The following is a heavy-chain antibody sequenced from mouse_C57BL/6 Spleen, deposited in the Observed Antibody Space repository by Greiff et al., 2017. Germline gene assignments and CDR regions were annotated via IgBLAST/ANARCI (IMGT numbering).Heavy chain of an antibody. CDR3: ARQKERDYFDY. V-gene: IGHV5-9*01. CDR1: GFTFSSYT. J-gene: IGHJ2*01. CDR2: ISGGGGNT. Sequence: EVKVVESGGGLVKPGGSLKLSCAASGFTFSSYTMSWVRQTPEKRLEWVATISGGGGNTYYPDSVKGRFTISRDNAKNTLYLQMSSLRSEDTALYYCARQKERDYFDYWGQGTTLTVSS.